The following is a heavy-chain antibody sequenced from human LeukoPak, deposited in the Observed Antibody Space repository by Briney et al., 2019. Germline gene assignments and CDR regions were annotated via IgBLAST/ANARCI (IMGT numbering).Heavy chain of an antibody. D-gene: IGHD6-13*01. J-gene: IGHJ4*02. V-gene: IGHV1-46*01. CDR1: RYTFTSYY. CDR3: ARNPPGEAAAGRVLDY. CDR2: INPSGGST. Sequence: ASVKVSCKASRYTFTSYYMHWVRQAPGQGLEWMGIINPSGGSTSYAQKFQGRVTMTRDTTTSTVYMELSSLRSEDTAVYYCARNPPGEAAAGRVLDYWGQGTLVTVSS.